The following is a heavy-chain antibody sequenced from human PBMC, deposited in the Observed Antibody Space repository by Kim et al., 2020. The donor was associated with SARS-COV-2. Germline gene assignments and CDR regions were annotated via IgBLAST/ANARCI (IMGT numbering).Heavy chain of an antibody. V-gene: IGHV3-64*01. CDR2: ISSNGGST. CDR3: AREGQLWGWFDP. Sequence: GGSLRLSCAASGFTFSSYAMHWVRQAPGKGLEYVSAISSNGGSTYYANSVKGRFTISRDNSKNTLYLQMGSLRAEDMAVYYCAREGQLWGWFDPWGQGTLVTGSS. CDR1: GFTFSSYA. D-gene: IGHD5-18*01. J-gene: IGHJ5*02.